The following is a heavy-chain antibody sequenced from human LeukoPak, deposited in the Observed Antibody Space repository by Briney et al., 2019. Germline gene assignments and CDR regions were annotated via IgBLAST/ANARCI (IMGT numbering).Heavy chain of an antibody. V-gene: IGHV3-30*03. CDR3: ARNSQYDYIWGSYREYFDY. J-gene: IGHJ4*02. D-gene: IGHD3-16*02. CDR2: ISYDGSNK. Sequence: PGRSLRLSCAASGFTFSSYGMHWVRQAPGKGLEWVAVISYDGSNKCYADSVKGRFTISRDNSKNTLYLQMNSLRAEDTAVYYCARNSQYDYIWGSYREYFDYWGQGTLVTVSS. CDR1: GFTFSSYG.